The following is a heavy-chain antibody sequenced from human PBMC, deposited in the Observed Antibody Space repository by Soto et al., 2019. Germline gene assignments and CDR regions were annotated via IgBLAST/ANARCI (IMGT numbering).Heavy chain of an antibody. CDR1: GYTFTSYY. Sequence: ASVKVSCKASGYTFTSYYMHWVRQAPGQGLEWMGIINPSGGSTSYAQKFQGRVTMTRDTSTSTVYMELSSLRSEDTAVYYCARDRRGFDYDRSGYYYGMDVWGQGTTVTVSS. J-gene: IGHJ6*02. D-gene: IGHD3-22*01. V-gene: IGHV1-46*01. CDR3: ARDRRGFDYDRSGYYYGMDV. CDR2: INPSGGST.